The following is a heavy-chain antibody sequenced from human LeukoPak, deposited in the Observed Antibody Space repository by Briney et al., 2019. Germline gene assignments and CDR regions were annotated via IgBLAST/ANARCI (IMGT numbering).Heavy chain of an antibody. J-gene: IGHJ4*02. V-gene: IGHV3-74*01. D-gene: IGHD2-8*02. CDR1: GFTFSSYW. CDR2: INGDGRSP. Sequence: PGGSLRLSCVASGFTFSSYWMHWVRQAPGKGLVWVSRINGDGRSPSYADSVRGRFTISRDNDKNTLYLQMNSLRAEDMALYYGARDQLYCTGGYCYFDSWGQGTLVTVSS. CDR3: ARDQLYCTGGYCYFDS.